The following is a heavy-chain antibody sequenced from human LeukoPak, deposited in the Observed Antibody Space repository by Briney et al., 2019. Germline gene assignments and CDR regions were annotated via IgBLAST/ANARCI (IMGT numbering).Heavy chain of an antibody. V-gene: IGHV4-38-2*02. D-gene: IGHD3-22*01. Sequence: SETLSLTCTVSGYSISSGYYWGWIRPPPGKGLEWIGSIYHSGSTYYNPSLKSRVTKSVDTSKNQFSLKLSSVTAADTAVYYCARDDYSSGYKGFDYWGQGTLVTVSS. CDR3: ARDDYSSGYKGFDY. CDR2: IYHSGST. J-gene: IGHJ4*02. CDR1: GYSISSGYY.